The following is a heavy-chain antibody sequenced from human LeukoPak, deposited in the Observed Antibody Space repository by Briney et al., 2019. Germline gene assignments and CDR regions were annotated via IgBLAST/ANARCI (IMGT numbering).Heavy chain of an antibody. D-gene: IGHD3-22*01. CDR2: ISGSGGST. CDR1: GFTFGSYA. CDR3: AKDLYDSSGSRPLYFDY. Sequence: GGSLRLSCEASGFTFGSYAMSWVRQAPGKGLEWVSAISGSGGSTYYADSVKGRFTISRDNSKNTLYLQMNSLRAEDTAVYYCAKDLYDSSGSRPLYFDYWGQGTLVTVSS. V-gene: IGHV3-23*01. J-gene: IGHJ4*02.